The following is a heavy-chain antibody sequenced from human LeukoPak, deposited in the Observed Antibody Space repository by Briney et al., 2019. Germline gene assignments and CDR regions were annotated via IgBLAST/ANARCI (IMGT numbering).Heavy chain of an antibody. Sequence: PSETLSLTCTVSGASISSYYWSWIRQPPGKGLEWIGYIDNNGHTDYNPSLRSRVTIAVDTSKNQFSLSLNSVTATDTAVYYCARQPEPIVGAIDESWFDPWGQGTLVTVSS. D-gene: IGHD1-26*01. CDR3: ARQPEPIVGAIDESWFDP. V-gene: IGHV4-59*08. J-gene: IGHJ5*02. CDR2: IDNNGHT. CDR1: GASISSYY.